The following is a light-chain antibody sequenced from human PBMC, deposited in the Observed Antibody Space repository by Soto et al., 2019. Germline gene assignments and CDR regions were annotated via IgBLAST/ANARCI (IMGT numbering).Light chain of an antibody. CDR3: SSYTSSSTLV. J-gene: IGLJ1*01. CDR1: NSDVGGYNY. CDR2: EVS. Sequence: QSVLTQPASVSGSPGQSITISCTGTNSDVGGYNYVSWYQQHPGKAPKLMIYEVSNRPSGVSNRFSGSKSGSTASLTISGLQAEDEADYYCSSYTSSSTLVFGTGTKVTVL. V-gene: IGLV2-14*01.